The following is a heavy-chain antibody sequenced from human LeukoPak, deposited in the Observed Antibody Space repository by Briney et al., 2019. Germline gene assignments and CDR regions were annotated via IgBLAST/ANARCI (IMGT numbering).Heavy chain of an antibody. CDR1: GGSISSSSYY. CDR2: IYYSGST. J-gene: IGHJ4*02. Sequence: SETLSLTCTVSGGSISSSSYYCGWIRQPPGKGLEWIGSIYYSGSTYYNPSLKSRVTISVGTSKNQFSLKLSSVTAADTAVYYCARGSMIVVVIDYWGQGTLVTVSS. V-gene: IGHV4-39*07. CDR3: ARGSMIVVVIDY. D-gene: IGHD3-22*01.